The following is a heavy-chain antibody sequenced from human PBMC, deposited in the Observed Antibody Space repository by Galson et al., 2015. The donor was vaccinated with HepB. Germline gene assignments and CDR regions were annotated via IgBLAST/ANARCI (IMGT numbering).Heavy chain of an antibody. V-gene: IGHV3-11*06. CDR3: VKDGYKVGNTGSSDAPGGDYSYFGLDV. D-gene: IGHD6-6*01. CDR1: RFTFSDYF. J-gene: IGHJ6*02. CDR2: ISSSSSDT. Sequence: SLRLSCAASRFTFSDYFMSWIRQAPGKGLEWVSYISSSSSDTKYADSVKGRFTTSRDNAKSSLYLQINSLRAEDTARYYCVKDGYKVGNTGSSDAPGGDYSYFGLDVWGHGTTVIVSS.